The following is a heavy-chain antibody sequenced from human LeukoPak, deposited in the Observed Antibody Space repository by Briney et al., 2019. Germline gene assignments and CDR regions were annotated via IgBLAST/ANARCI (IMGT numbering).Heavy chain of an antibody. CDR2: IYYSGTT. J-gene: IGHJ3*02. CDR3: ARVGRGDAFDI. V-gene: IGHV4-30-4*08. CDR1: GGSISSGDYY. Sequence: PSQTLSLTCTVSGGSISSGDYYWSWIRQPPGKGLEWIGYIYYSGTTYYNPSLESRVTISVDTSKNQFSLKLSSVTAADTAVYYCARVGRGDAFDIWGQGTMVTVSS. D-gene: IGHD6-25*01.